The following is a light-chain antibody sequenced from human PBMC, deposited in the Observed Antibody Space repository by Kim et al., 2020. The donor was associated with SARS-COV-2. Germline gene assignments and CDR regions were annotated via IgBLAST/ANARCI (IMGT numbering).Light chain of an antibody. J-gene: IGLJ3*02. CDR1: SGSIADNH. CDR3: QSYDTDNQGV. V-gene: IGLV6-57*03. Sequence: NFMLTQPHSVSESPGKTVTISCTRSSGSIADNHVQWYQQRPGSAPANVMFEDDQRPSGVPDRFSGSIDRSSNSASLTISGLRTEAEADYYCQSYDTDNQGVFGGGTQLTVL. CDR2: EDD.